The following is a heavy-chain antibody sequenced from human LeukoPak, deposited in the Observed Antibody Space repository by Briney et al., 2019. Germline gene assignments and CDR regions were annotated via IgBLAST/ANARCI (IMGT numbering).Heavy chain of an antibody. CDR2: IYYSGST. CDR1: GGSISSSSYY. J-gene: IGHJ5*02. V-gene: IGHV4-39*07. Sequence: PSETLSLTCTVSGGSISSSSYYWGWIRQPPGKGLEWIGSIYYSGSTYYNPSLKSRVTISVDTSKNQFSLKLSSVTAADTAVYYCARDLGYYYDSSWVWFDPWGQGTLVTVSS. D-gene: IGHD3-22*01. CDR3: ARDLGYYYDSSWVWFDP.